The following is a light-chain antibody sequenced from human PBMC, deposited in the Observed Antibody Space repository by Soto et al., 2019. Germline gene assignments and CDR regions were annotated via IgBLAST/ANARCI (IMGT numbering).Light chain of an antibody. V-gene: IGKV1-5*01. CDR3: QHMRT. J-gene: IGKJ1*01. CDR1: QNINNW. Sequence: DIQMTQSPSTQSASIGNRGTITCRATQNINNWIAWYQQKPGKAPKFLIYDASTLESGVPSRFSGSGLGPEFSLTISILQPDDFGSYYCQHMRTVGQGTKVEMK. CDR2: DAS.